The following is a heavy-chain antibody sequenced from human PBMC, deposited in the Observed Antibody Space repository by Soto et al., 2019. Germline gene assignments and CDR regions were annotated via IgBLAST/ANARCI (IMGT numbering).Heavy chain of an antibody. CDR1: GFTFSSYA. CDR3: AKDRMPIWVSYFDY. V-gene: IGHV3-23*01. CDR2: ISGSGGST. J-gene: IGHJ4*02. Sequence: GGSLRLSCAASGFTFSSYAMSGVRQAPGKGLEWVSAISGSGGSTYYADSVKGRFTISRDNSKNTLYLQMNTLRAEDTAVYYCAKDRMPIWVSYFDYWGQGTLVTVSS. D-gene: IGHD2-2*01.